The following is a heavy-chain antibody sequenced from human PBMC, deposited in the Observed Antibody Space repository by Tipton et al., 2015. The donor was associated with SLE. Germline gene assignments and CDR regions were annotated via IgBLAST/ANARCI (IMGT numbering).Heavy chain of an antibody. D-gene: IGHD3-3*01. CDR3: TRHRDYDFWSGPFGY. J-gene: IGHJ4*02. CDR2: ISSSSSTI. CDR1: GFTFSHYN. V-gene: IGHV3-48*01. Sequence: SLRLSCAASGFTFSHYNMNWVRQAPGKGLEWVSYISSSSSTIYYSDAVKGRFTISRDNAKDSLYLQMNTLSAEDTAVYYCTRHRDYDFWSGPFGYWGQGTLVTVSS.